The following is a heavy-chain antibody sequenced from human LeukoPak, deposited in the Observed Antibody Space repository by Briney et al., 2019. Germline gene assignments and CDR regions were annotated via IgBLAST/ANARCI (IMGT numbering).Heavy chain of an antibody. D-gene: IGHD6-13*01. Sequence: GGSLRLSCAASEFTFSSFTMNWVRQAPGKGLEWVSSSNSRSAYTYYTDSVKGRFTISRVNAKNSLYLQMDSLRAEDTAVYYCVRDGENSAAGRYFDYWGQGTLVTVSS. CDR2: SNSRSAYT. V-gene: IGHV3-21*01. CDR1: EFTFSSFT. J-gene: IGHJ4*02. CDR3: VRDGENSAAGRYFDY.